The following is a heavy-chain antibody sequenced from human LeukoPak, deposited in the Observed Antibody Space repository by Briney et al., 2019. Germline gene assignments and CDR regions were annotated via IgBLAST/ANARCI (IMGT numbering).Heavy chain of an antibody. CDR3: ARDGWPAFDY. CDR2: TFYRSKWYN. CDR1: GDSVSSNTAA. D-gene: IGHD2-15*01. J-gene: IGHJ4*02. V-gene: IGHV6-1*03. Sequence: SQTLSLTCVLAGDSVSSNTAAWNWIRQSPLRGLEWLGRTFYRSKWYNDYAGSVKSWITISPDTSKNHFSLQLDSVTPEDTAMYYCARDGWPAFDYWGQGSLVTVSS.